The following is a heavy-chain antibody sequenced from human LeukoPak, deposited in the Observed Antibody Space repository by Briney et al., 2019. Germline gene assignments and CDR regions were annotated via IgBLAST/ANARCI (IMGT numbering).Heavy chain of an antibody. CDR2: INPNSGGT. CDR1: GYTFTGYY. Sequence: ASVKVSRKASGYTFTGYYMHWVRQAPGQGLEWMGWINPNSGGTNYAQKLQGRVTMTRDTSISTAYTELSRLRSDDTAVYYCARGPPGFNWFDPWGQGTLVTVSS. CDR3: ARGPPGFNWFDP. D-gene: IGHD1-14*01. V-gene: IGHV1-2*02. J-gene: IGHJ5*02.